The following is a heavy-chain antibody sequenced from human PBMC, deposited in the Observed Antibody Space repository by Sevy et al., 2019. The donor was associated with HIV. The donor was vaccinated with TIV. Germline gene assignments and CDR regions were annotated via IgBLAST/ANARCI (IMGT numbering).Heavy chain of an antibody. V-gene: IGHV4-59*01. CDR1: GDSISSFY. D-gene: IGHD7-27*01. CDR3: ARASGDYYYGLDV. Sequence: SETLSLTCTVSGDSISSFYRTWIRQPPGKGLEWIGYSYYIRSTNHNPSLRSRVTISIDTSKNQFCLKLSSVTAADTAVYHCARASGDYYYGLDVWGQGTTVTVSS. J-gene: IGHJ6*02. CDR2: SYYIRST.